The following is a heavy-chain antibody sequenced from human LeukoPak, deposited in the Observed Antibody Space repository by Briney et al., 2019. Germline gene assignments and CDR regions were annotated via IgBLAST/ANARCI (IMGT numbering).Heavy chain of an antibody. CDR2: IRSKANNYVT. Sequence: RGSLRLPCAASGFTFSGSGMHWVRQASGKGLEWVGRIRSKANNYVTAYAASVKGRFTISRDDSKNTAYLQMNSLKTEDTAVYYCSRQPPDYGGSDHWGQGTLVTVSS. CDR3: SRQPPDYGGSDH. J-gene: IGHJ4*02. V-gene: IGHV3-73*01. CDR1: GFTFSGSG. D-gene: IGHD4/OR15-4a*01.